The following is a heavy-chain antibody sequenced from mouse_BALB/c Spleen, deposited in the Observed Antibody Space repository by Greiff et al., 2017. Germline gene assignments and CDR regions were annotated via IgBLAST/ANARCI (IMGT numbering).Heavy chain of an antibody. CDR1: GFTFSSFG. CDR3: ARSSGTGAWFAY. V-gene: IGHV5-17*02. J-gene: IGHJ3*01. D-gene: IGHD3-3*01. Sequence: DVKLVESGGGLVQPGGSRKLSCAASGFTFSSFGMHWVRQAPEKGLEWVACISSGSSTIYYADTVKGRFTISRDNPKNTLFLQMTSLRSEDTAMYYCARSSGTGAWFAYWGQGTLVTVSA. CDR2: ISSGSSTI.